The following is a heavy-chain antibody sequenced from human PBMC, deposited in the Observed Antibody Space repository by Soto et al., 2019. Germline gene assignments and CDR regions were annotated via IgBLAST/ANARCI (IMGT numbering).Heavy chain of an antibody. CDR1: GFTFSSYG. CDR2: IWYDGSNK. CDR3: ARDRGVVVTGKSYYGMDV. Sequence: GGSLRLSCAASGFTFSSYGMHWVRQAPGKGLEWVAVIWYDGSNKYYADSVKGRFTISRDNSKNTLYLQMNSLRAEDTAVYYCARDRGVVVTGKSYYGMDVWGQWTTVTVSS. J-gene: IGHJ6*02. V-gene: IGHV3-33*01. D-gene: IGHD2-21*02.